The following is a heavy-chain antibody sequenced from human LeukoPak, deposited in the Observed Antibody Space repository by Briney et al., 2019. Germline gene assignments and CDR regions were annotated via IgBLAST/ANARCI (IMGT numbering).Heavy chain of an antibody. Sequence: SETLSLTCTVSGGSISSYYWSWIRQPAGKGLEWIGRIYTSGSTNYNPSLKSRVTMSVDTSKNQFSLKLSSVTAADTAVYYCARDGDDFWSGCYRPYYFDYWGQGTLVTVSS. J-gene: IGHJ4*02. D-gene: IGHD3-3*01. CDR3: ARDGDDFWSGCYRPYYFDY. CDR1: GGSISSYY. V-gene: IGHV4-4*07. CDR2: IYTSGST.